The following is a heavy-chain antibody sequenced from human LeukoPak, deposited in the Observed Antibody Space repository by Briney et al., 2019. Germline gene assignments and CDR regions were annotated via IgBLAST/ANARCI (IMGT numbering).Heavy chain of an antibody. D-gene: IGHD3-9*01. V-gene: IGHV4-59*01. CDR1: GGSISNYY. Sequence: SETLSLTCTVSGGSISNYYWNWIRQPPGKGLGWIGYILSSGSTHHNPSLTSRISLSVDTSKNQFSLKLSSVTAADTAVYYCARVVSYFDWYYYMDVWGKGTTVTVSS. CDR3: ARVVSYFDWYYYMDV. CDR2: ILSSGST. J-gene: IGHJ6*03.